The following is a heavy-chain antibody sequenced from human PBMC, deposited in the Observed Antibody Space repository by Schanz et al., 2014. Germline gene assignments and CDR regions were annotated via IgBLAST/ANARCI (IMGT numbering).Heavy chain of an antibody. V-gene: IGHV3-33*03. CDR2: IWYDGSNK. J-gene: IGHJ4*02. Sequence: QERLVESGGGVVQPGRSLRLSCAASGFIFSNYGMHWVRQAPGGGLEWVAVIWYDGSNKYYADSVKGRFTISRDNAKSSLYLQMNSLRVEDTAVYYCAASSGWHPSTDYWGQGTLVTVSS. CDR1: GFIFSNYG. D-gene: IGHD6-19*01. CDR3: AASSGWHPSTDY.